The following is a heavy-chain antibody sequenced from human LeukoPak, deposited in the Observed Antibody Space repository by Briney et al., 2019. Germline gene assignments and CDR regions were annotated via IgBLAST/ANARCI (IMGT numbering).Heavy chain of an antibody. Sequence: GGSLRLSCAASGFTFSSYGMHWVRQAPGKGLEWVAVIWYDGGNKYYADSVKGRFTISRDNSKNTLYLQMNSLRAEDTAVYYCAREGIAVAEAYFDYWGQGTLVTVSS. CDR1: GFTFSSYG. D-gene: IGHD6-19*01. V-gene: IGHV3-33*01. CDR2: IWYDGGNK. J-gene: IGHJ4*02. CDR3: AREGIAVAEAYFDY.